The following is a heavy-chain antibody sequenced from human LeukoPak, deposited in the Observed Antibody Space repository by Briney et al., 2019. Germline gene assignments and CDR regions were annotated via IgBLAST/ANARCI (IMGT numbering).Heavy chain of an antibody. D-gene: IGHD6-6*01. V-gene: IGHV3-21*01. CDR1: GFTFSSYS. CDR2: ISISSSYI. Sequence: GGSLRLSCAASGFTFSSYSMNWVRQAPGKGLEWVSSISISSSYIYYADSVKGRFTISRDNAKNSLYLQMNSLRAEDTAVYYCARDEIVGQQLVRGSGYYFDYWGQGTLVTVSS. J-gene: IGHJ4*02. CDR3: ARDEIVGQQLVRGSGYYFDY.